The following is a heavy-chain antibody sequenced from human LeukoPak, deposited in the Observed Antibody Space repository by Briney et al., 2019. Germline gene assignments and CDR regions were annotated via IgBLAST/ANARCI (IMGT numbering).Heavy chain of an antibody. CDR3: VRDNPRCCGVVPVNIDDF. J-gene: IGHJ4*02. Sequence: GGSLRLSCAASGFTFSRDSMNWVRQAPGKGLEWISYISYDSAIKYYADSVRGRFTTSRDNAKNSLSLQMHSLRAEDTAVYYCVRDNPRCCGVVPVNIDDFWGQGTLVTVSS. D-gene: IGHD2-15*01. V-gene: IGHV3-48*01. CDR2: ISYDSAIK. CDR1: GFTFSRDS.